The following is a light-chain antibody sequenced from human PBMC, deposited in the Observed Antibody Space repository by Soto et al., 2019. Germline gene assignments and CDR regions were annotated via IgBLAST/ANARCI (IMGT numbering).Light chain of an antibody. CDR1: QSVSSSY. CDR2: GAS. Sequence: EIVLTHSPGTLSLSPGERATLSCSSSQSVSSSYLAWYQQKPGQAPRLLIYGASSRATGIPDRFSGSGSGTDFTLTISSLEPEDFAVYYCQQRSNWPRTFGQGTRLEIK. J-gene: IGKJ5*01. CDR3: QQRSNWPRT. V-gene: IGKV3D-20*02.